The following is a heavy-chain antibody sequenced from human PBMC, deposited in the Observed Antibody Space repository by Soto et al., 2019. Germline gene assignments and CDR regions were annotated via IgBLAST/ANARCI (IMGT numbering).Heavy chain of an antibody. Sequence: GGSLRLSCAASGFTFSSYGMHWVRQAPGKGLEWVAVISYDGSNKYYADSVKGRFTISRDNSKNTLYLQMNSLRAEDTAVYYCANDRRRREGNFDYWGQGTLVTVSS. CDR2: ISYDGSNK. CDR1: GFTFSSYG. J-gene: IGHJ4*02. CDR3: ANDRRRREGNFDY. D-gene: IGHD1-26*01. V-gene: IGHV3-30*18.